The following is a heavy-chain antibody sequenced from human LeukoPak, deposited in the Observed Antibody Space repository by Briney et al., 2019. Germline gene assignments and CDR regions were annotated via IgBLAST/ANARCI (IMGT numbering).Heavy chain of an antibody. Sequence: SETLSLTCTVSGGSISSYYWSWIRQPPGKGLEWIGEINHSGSTNYNPSLKSRVTISVDTSKNQFSLKLSSVTAADTAVYYCARGAYYDFWSGYYTRYNWFDPWGQGTLVTVSS. CDR3: ARGAYYDFWSGYYTRYNWFDP. CDR2: INHSGST. CDR1: GGSISSYY. J-gene: IGHJ5*02. D-gene: IGHD3-3*01. V-gene: IGHV4-34*01.